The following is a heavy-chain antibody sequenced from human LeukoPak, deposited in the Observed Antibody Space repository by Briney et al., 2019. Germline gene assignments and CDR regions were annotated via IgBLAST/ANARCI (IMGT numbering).Heavy chain of an antibody. V-gene: IGHV3-53*01. CDR2: IYSGGST. D-gene: IGHD1-14*01. J-gene: IGHJ3*02. Sequence: GGSLRLSCAASGFTFSSYAMSWVRQAPGKGLEWVSVIYSGGSTYYADSVTGRFTISRDNSKNTLSLQMNSLRAEDTAVYYCARRNNNDAFDIWGQGTMVTVSS. CDR3: ARRNNNDAFDI. CDR1: GFTFSSYA.